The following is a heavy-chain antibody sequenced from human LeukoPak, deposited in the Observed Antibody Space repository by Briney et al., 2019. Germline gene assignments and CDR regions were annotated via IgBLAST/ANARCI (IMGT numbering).Heavy chain of an antibody. D-gene: IGHD2-2*01. Sequence: GGSLRLSCAASGFTFSSYAMSWVRQAPGKGLEWVSAISGSGGSTYYADSVKGRFTISRDNSKNTLYLQMNSLRAEDTAVYYCAKSPPRYCSSTSCYGLVYWGQGTLVTVSS. CDR2: ISGSGGST. CDR3: AKSPPRYCSSTSCYGLVY. J-gene: IGHJ4*02. V-gene: IGHV3-23*01. CDR1: GFTFSSYA.